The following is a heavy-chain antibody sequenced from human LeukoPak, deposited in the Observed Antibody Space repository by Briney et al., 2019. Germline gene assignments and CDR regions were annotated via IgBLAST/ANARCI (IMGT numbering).Heavy chain of an antibody. CDR1: GYTFTSYD. Sequence: ASVKVSCKASGYTFTSYDINWVRQATGQGLEWMGRMNPNSGNTNYAQKLQDRVTMTTDTSTSTAYMELRSLRSDDTAVYYCARAPGIAAAGNYGYWGQGTLVTVSS. CDR3: ARAPGIAAAGNYGY. D-gene: IGHD6-13*01. CDR2: MNPNSGNT. V-gene: IGHV1-18*01. J-gene: IGHJ4*02.